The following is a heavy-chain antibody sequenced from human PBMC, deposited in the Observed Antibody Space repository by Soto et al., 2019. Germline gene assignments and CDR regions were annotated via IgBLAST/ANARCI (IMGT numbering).Heavy chain of an antibody. V-gene: IGHV3-53*01. CDR2: IYSGGST. CDR3: AREISSGYYFYYGMDV. Sequence: PGGSLRLCCAASGFTVSSNYMSWVRQAPGKGLEWVSVIYSGGSTYYADSVKGRFTISRDNSKNTLYLQMNSLRAEDTAVYYCAREISSGYYFYYGMDVWGQGTTVTVSS. J-gene: IGHJ6*02. CDR1: GFTVSSNY. D-gene: IGHD3-3*01.